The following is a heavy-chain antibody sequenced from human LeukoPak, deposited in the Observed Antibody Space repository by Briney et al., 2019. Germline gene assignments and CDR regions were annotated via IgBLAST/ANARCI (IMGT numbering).Heavy chain of an antibody. Sequence: GGSLRLSCAASEFSFRSYWMTWVRQAPGKGLEWVANIKQDGSEKYYVDSVKGRFTISRDNAKNSLYLQRNSLRAEDTAVYYCARFNKNAFDIWGQGTMVTVSS. V-gene: IGHV3-7*01. CDR1: EFSFRSYW. CDR3: ARFNKNAFDI. J-gene: IGHJ3*02. CDR2: IKQDGSEK.